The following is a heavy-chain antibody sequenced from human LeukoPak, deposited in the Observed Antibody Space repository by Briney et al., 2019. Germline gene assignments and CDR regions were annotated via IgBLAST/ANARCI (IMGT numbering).Heavy chain of an antibody. CDR1: GGSISSSSYY. CDR2: IYYSGST. CDR3: ARHDLGDGDAFDI. Sequence: PSETLSLTCTVSGGSISSSSYYWGWIRQPPGKGLEWIGSIYYSGSTYYNPSPKSRVAISVDTSKNQFSLKLSSVTAADTAVYYCARHDLGDGDAFDIWGQGTMVTVSS. J-gene: IGHJ3*02. V-gene: IGHV4-39*01. D-gene: IGHD3-16*01.